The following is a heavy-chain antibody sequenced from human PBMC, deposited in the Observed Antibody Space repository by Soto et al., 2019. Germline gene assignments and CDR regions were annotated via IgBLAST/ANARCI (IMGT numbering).Heavy chain of an antibody. V-gene: IGHV3-7*01. D-gene: IGHD6-19*01. J-gene: IGHJ4*02. CDR3: ARVRRNPPLSIIVAGGTALDY. CDR2: IKQDGGEK. CDR1: GFTCSSYW. Sequence: PGWSLRLSCAVSGFTCSSYWMSWVRQAPGKGLEWVANIKQDGGEKYYADSVKGRFTISRDNVENSLDLQMSSLRAEDTAVYYCARVRRNPPLSIIVAGGTALDYWGPGTLVTVSS.